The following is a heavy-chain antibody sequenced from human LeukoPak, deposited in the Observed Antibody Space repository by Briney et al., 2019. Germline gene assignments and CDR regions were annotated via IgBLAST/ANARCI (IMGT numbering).Heavy chain of an antibody. V-gene: IGHV3-48*02. J-gene: IGHJ4*02. CDR1: GFTFSPYG. Sequence: GGSLRLSCAASGFTFSPYGINWVRQAPGKGLEWVSYFRSSSPTIYYADSVKGRFTISRDNAKNSLYLQMNSLRDEDTAVYYCARDQDWAFDYWGQGTLVTVSS. CDR3: ARDQDWAFDY. CDR2: FRSSSPTI. D-gene: IGHD3-9*01.